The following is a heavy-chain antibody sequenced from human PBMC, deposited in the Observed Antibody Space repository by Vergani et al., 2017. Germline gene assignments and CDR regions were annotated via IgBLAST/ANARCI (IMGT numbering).Heavy chain of an antibody. CDR1: GYTFTGYY. J-gene: IGHJ6*02. V-gene: IGHV1-2*02. CDR3: ARGRSVSYYDFWSGPYYYYGMDV. D-gene: IGHD3-3*01. Sequence: QVQLVQSGAEVKKPGASVKVSCKASGYTFTGYYMHWVRQAPGQGLEWMGWINPNSGGTNYAQKFQGRVTMTRNTSISTAYMELSSLRSEDTAVYYCARGRSVSYYDFWSGPYYYYGMDVWGQGTTVTVSS. CDR2: INPNSGGT.